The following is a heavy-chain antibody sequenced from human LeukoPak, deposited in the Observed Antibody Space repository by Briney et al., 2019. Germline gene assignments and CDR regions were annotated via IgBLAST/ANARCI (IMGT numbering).Heavy chain of an antibody. CDR3: ASYYCSSGSCYFDH. V-gene: IGHV3-53*01. Sequence: GGSLRLSCEVSGFIAGYNYMSWVRQAPGKGLEWVSVIYRGDTYYADSVKGRFTISRDDSKNTVFLQMNNLRVEDTAEYFCASYYCSSGSCYFDHCGQGTLVTVSS. CDR1: GFIAGYNY. D-gene: IGHD2-15*01. J-gene: IGHJ4*02. CDR2: IYRGDT.